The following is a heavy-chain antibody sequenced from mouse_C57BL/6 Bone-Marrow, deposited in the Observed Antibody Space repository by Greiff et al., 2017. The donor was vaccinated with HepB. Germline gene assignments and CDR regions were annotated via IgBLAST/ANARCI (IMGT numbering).Heavy chain of an antibody. CDR1: GFTFSSYT. D-gene: IGHD3-1*01. CDR3: ARLRVYYAMDY. J-gene: IGHJ4*01. CDR2: ISGGGGNT. Sequence: EVQLQQSGGGLVKPGGSLKLSCAASGFTFSSYTMSWVRQTPEKRLEWVATISGGGGNTYYPDSVKGRFTISRDNAKNTLYLQMSSLRSEDTALYYCARLRVYYAMDYWGQGTSVTVSS. V-gene: IGHV5-9*04.